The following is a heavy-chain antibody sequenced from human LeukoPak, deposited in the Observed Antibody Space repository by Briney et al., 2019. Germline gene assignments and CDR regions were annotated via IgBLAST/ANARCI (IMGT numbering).Heavy chain of an antibody. CDR1: GCSISTSY. CDR2: IYSSGST. Sequence: SESLTPTCTASGCSISTSYWNWIRQPPGKGLEWIGYIYSSGSTNYNASLNSRATISVDTSNNHCSLKLSPLTAAATAVYYCANIFTESSSYFSDYWGQGSLVTVSS. V-gene: IGHV4-59*01. J-gene: IGHJ4*02. D-gene: IGHD3-22*01. CDR3: ANIFTESSSYFSDY.